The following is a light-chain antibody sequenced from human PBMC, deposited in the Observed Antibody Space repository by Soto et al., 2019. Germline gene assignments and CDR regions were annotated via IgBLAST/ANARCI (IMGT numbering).Light chain of an antibody. J-gene: IGKJ4*02. Sequence: DIQMTQSPSSVSASVGDRVTITCRASQTINRYLAWYQQRPGKAPKLLIYSTSTLQSGVPSRFSCSASGTDFTLTIWSLHPEDSAIYYCLQADSFPLTFGGVTRVEIK. V-gene: IGKV1-12*01. CDR3: LQADSFPLT. CDR1: QTINRY. CDR2: STS.